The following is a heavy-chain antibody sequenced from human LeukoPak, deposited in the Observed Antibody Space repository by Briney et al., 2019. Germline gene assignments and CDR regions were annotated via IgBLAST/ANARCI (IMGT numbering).Heavy chain of an antibody. CDR3: ARGPPSQPWRKYFDY. CDR1: GGSISSYY. J-gene: IGHJ4*02. CDR2: IYHSGST. Sequence: SETLSLTCTVSGGSISSYYWSWIRQPPGKGLEWIGYIYHSGSTNYNPSLKSRVTMSLDTSKNQFSLNLSSVTAADTAVYYCARGPPSQPWRKYFDYWGQGTLVTVSS. V-gene: IGHV4-4*08. D-gene: IGHD5-18*01.